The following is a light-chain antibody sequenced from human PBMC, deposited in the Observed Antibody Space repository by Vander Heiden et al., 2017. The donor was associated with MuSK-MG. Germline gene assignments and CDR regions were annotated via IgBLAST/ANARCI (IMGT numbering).Light chain of an antibody. V-gene: IGLV2-8*01. Sequence: QSALTQPPSASGSPGQSVTLSCTGTSSDVGGYNYVSWYQQHPGKAPKVLIYEVTKRPSGVPDRFSGSKSGNTASLTVSGLQAEDEADYYCSSYVGSNSYVFGTGTKVTVL. J-gene: IGLJ1*01. CDR3: SSYVGSNSYV. CDR1: SSDVGGYNY. CDR2: EVT.